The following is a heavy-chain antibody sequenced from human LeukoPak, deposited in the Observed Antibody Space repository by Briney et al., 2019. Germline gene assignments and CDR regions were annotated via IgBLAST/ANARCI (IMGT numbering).Heavy chain of an antibody. Sequence: SETLSLTCTVSGGSISSYYWSWIRQPPGKGLEWMGFIYYGGSTNYNPSLKSRVTISVDTSKNQFSLKLSSVTAADTAVYYCARAYTGGFLEWLGGNWFDPWDQGTLVTVSS. V-gene: IGHV4-59*01. J-gene: IGHJ5*02. CDR1: GGSISSYY. CDR3: ARAYTGGFLEWLGGNWFDP. D-gene: IGHD3-3*01. CDR2: IYYGGST.